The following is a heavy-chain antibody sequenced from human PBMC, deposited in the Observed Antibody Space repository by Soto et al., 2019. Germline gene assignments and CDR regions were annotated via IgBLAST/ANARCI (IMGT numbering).Heavy chain of an antibody. CDR2: IFYSGST. CDR3: ARSGYSYGPNPLLY. V-gene: IGHV4-39*07. Sequence: SETLSLTCTVSGGSISSSSYYWGWIRQPPGKGLEWIGSIFYSGSTYYNPSLKSRVTISVDTSKNQFSLKLSSVTAADTAVYYCARSGYSYGPNPLLYWGQGTLVTVSS. CDR1: GGSISSSSYY. D-gene: IGHD5-18*01. J-gene: IGHJ4*02.